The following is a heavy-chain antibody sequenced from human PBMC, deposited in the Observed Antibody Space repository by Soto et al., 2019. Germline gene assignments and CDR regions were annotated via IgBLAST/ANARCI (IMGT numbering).Heavy chain of an antibody. Sequence: PSETLSLTCTVSGGSISSYYWSWIRQPPGKGLEWIGYIYYSGSTNYNPSLKSRVTISVDTSKNQFSLKLSSVTAADTAVYYCASIGDCSSWYLGSDMYVWGKGTTVPVSS. CDR3: ASIGDCSSWYLGSDMYV. J-gene: IGHJ6*03. V-gene: IGHV4-59*01. D-gene: IGHD6-13*01. CDR1: GGSISSYY. CDR2: IYYSGST.